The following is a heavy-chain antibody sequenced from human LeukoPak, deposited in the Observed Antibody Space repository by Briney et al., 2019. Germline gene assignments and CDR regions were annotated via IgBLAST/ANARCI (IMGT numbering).Heavy chain of an antibody. Sequence: GGSLRLSCAASGFTFSSYGMHWVRQAPGKGLEWVAFIRYDGSNKYYADSVKGRFTISRDNSKNTLYLQMNSLRAEDTAVCYCAKDPRAALLYYFDYWGQGTLVTVSS. CDR1: GFTFSSYG. D-gene: IGHD6-13*01. J-gene: IGHJ4*02. CDR2: IRYDGSNK. V-gene: IGHV3-30*02. CDR3: AKDPRAALLYYFDY.